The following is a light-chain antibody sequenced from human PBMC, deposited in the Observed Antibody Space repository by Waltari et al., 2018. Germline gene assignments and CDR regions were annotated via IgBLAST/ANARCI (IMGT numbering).Light chain of an antibody. V-gene: IGKV1-8*01. J-gene: IGKJ1*01. CDR1: QGVGSY. CDR2: ASS. Sequence: IRLTQSPSSIAASTGDRVTITCRASQGVGSYLAWYQQKSGRAPKLLLYASSSLEAEVPSRFGGSGSGTDFTLTISCLQSEDFASYFCQQYYSYPVTFGQGTRV. CDR3: QQYYSYPVT.